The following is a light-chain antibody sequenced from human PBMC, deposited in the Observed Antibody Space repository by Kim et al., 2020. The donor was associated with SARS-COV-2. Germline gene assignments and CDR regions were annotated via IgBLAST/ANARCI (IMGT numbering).Light chain of an antibody. J-gene: IGKJ1*01. CDR3: QEYNIYSWT. V-gene: IGKV1-5*03. Sequence: ASVGDRVTITCRARQSISSWLAWYQQKTEKAPKPLINKASSLESVVPSRFSGSGSGTEFTLTISSLQSDDFATYYCQEYNIYSWTFGQGTKVDIK. CDR2: KAS. CDR1: QSISSW.